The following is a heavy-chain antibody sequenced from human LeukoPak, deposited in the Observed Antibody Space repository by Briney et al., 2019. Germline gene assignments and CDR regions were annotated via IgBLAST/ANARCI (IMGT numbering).Heavy chain of an antibody. J-gene: IGHJ4*02. CDR3: AKRGVVIRVILVGFHKEAYYFDS. CDR1: GFTVSSNY. V-gene: IGHV3-53*04. CDR2: IYSGGST. Sequence: GGSLRLSCAASGFTVSSNYMSWVRQAPGKGLEWVSVIYSGGSTYYADSVKGRFTISRHNSKNTLYLQMNSLRAEDTAVYFCAKRGVVIRVILVGFHKEAYYFDSWGQGALVTVSS. D-gene: IGHD3-22*01.